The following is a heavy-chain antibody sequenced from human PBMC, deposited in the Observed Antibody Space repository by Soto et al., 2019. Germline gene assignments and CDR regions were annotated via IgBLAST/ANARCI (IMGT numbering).Heavy chain of an antibody. Sequence: EVRLVESGGAIVQPGGSLRLSCATSGFTFSSYPIHWVRQAPGKGPVWVSRITEDGSGTTYADSVKGRFTVTRDNAKNTMYLQMSGLGAEDTAVYHCVRGTNGWRGMDYWGQGTLVTVSS. V-gene: IGHV3-74*01. CDR3: VRGTNGWRGMDY. J-gene: IGHJ4*02. D-gene: IGHD2-8*01. CDR2: ITEDGSGT. CDR1: GFTFSSYP.